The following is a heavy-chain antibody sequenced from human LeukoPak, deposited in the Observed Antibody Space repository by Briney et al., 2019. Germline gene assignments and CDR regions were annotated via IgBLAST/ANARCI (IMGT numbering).Heavy chain of an antibody. CDR1: GGSFSGYY. J-gene: IGHJ5*02. V-gene: IGHV4-34*01. CDR3: ARGFVTNAYGDCRFDP. D-gene: IGHD4-17*01. CDR2: INHSGST. Sequence: SSETLSLTCAVYGGSFSGYYWSWIRQPPGKGLEWIVEINHSGSTNYNPSLKSRVTISVDTSKNQFSLKLSSVTAADTAVYYCARGFVTNAYGDCRFDPWGQGTLVTVSS.